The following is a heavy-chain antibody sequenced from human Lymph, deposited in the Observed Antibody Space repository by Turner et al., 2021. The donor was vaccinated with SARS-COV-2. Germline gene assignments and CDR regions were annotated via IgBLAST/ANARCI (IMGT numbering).Heavy chain of an antibody. CDR1: GGTFSSYA. CDR3: ASFGGDYVFDY. Sequence: QVQLVQSGAEVKKPGSSVTVSCKASGGTFSSYAISWVRQAPGQGLEWMGGIIPSFGSPDYAQKFQGRVTITADESTSTAYMELSSLRSEDTAVYYCASFGGDYVFDYWGQGTLVTVSS. D-gene: IGHD3-10*01. J-gene: IGHJ4*02. CDR2: IIPSFGSP. V-gene: IGHV1-69*01.